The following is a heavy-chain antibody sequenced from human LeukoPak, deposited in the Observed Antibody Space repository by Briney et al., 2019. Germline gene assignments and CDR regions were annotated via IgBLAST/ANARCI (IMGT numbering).Heavy chain of an antibody. CDR3: AKSSEYYFGP. Sequence: TLSPTCTVSGGSMTSDYWSWVRQSPGEGLEWIGYVYFSEVYDSGITKYNVSFKSRVTISVDASKNQFSLRLTSTTTADTAVYYCAKSSEYYFGPWGQGTLVTVSS. J-gene: IGHJ5*02. CDR2: VYFSEVYDSGIT. CDR1: GGSMTSDY. D-gene: IGHD2/OR15-2a*01. V-gene: IGHV4-59*01.